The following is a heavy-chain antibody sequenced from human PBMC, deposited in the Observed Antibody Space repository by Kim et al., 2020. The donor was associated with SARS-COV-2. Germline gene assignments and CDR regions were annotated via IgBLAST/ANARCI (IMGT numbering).Heavy chain of an antibody. CDR2: IYSGGTI. V-gene: IGHV3-53*01. J-gene: IGHJ4*02. Sequence: GGSLRLSCAASGFIFTNNYMSWVRQVPGKGLEWVSVIYSGGTIYYAASVKARFTISRDNSKNTVYLQVNSLRGEDTAVYYCARVSGNYPAFGSGGQGTLVTVSS. CDR1: GFIFTNNY. CDR3: ARVSGNYPAFGS. D-gene: IGHD1-26*01.